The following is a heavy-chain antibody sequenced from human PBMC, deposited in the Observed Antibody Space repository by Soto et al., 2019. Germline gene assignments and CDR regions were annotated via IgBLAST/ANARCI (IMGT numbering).Heavy chain of an antibody. CDR1: GFTFSSYW. CDR2: IKQDGSEK. Sequence: VWSLRLSCVVSGFTFSSYWMNWVRQAPGKGLEWVANIKQDGSEKYYVDSAKGRFTISRDNAKNSLYLQMNSLSAEDTAIYYCEKSKSGSDSGASGLWGQGTVVPVAS. V-gene: IGHV3-7*01. D-gene: IGHD1-26*01. J-gene: IGHJ4*02. CDR3: EKSKSGSDSGASGL.